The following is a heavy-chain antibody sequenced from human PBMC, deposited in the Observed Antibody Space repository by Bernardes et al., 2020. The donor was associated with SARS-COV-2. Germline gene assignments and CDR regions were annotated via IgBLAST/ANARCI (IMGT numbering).Heavy chain of an antibody. V-gene: IGHV1-2*04. CDR3: ARGWPYSSSWYKSDYYYGMDV. J-gene: IGHJ6*02. D-gene: IGHD6-13*01. CDR1: GYTFTGYY. Sequence: ASVKVSCKASGYTFTGYYMHWVRQAPGQGLEWMGWINPNSGGTNYAQKFQGWVTMTRDTSISTAYMELSRLRSDDTAVYYCARGWPYSSSWYKSDYYYGMDVWGQVTTVTVSS. CDR2: INPNSGGT.